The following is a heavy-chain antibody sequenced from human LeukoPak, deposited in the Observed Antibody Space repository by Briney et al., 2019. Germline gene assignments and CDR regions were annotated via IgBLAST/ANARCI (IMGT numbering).Heavy chain of an antibody. CDR2: ISYDGSNK. J-gene: IGHJ6*02. CDR3: AKRSGDSSGYYDYYYYGMDV. Sequence: GGSLRLSCAASGFTFSSYGMHWVRQAPGKGLEWVAVISYDGSNKYYADSVKGRFTISRDNSKNTLYLQMNSLRAEDTAVYHCAKRSGDSSGYYDYYYYGMDVWGQGTTVTVSS. V-gene: IGHV3-30*18. D-gene: IGHD3-22*01. CDR1: GFTFSSYG.